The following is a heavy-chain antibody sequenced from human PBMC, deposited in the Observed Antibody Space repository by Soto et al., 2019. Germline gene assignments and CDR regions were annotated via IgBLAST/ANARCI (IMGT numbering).Heavy chain of an antibody. D-gene: IGHD4-17*01. CDR2: IYPGDSDT. CDR1: GYSFSSDW. Sequence: HGESLKISCKGAGYSFSSDWIGWVLQMRGKGLEWMGIIYPGDSDTRYSPSFQGQVTISADKSISTAYLQWSSLKASDTPIYYCARCFTVTSLFDGCAFDVWDQGTMVTVSS. CDR3: ARCFTVTSLFDGCAFDV. V-gene: IGHV5-51*01. J-gene: IGHJ3*01.